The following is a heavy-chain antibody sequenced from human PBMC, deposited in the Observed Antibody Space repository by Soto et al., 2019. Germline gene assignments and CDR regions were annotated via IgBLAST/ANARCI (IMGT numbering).Heavy chain of an antibody. V-gene: IGHV3-30*18. D-gene: IGHD3-9*01. CDR3: AKTPTPYFDWLAGENYYYYGMDV. CDR1: GFTFSSYG. CDR2: ISYDGSNK. J-gene: IGHJ6*02. Sequence: GGSLRLSCAASGFTFSSYGMHWVRQAPGKGLEWVAVISYDGSNKYYADSVKGRFTISRDNSKNTLYLQMNSLRAEDTAVYYCAKTPTPYFDWLAGENYYYYGMDVWGQGTTVTVSS.